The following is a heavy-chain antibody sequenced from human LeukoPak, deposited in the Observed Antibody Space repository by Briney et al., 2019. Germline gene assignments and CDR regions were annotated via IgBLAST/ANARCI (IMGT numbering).Heavy chain of an antibody. Sequence: GGSLRLSCVVSGFTFDDYAMHWVRQGPGKGLEWVSGISWNGGSVDYADSVKGRFTISRDNAKNLLYLQMNDLRVEDTAVYYCARTARHLDYWGQGTLVTVSS. D-gene: IGHD5-18*01. J-gene: IGHJ4*02. CDR3: ARTARHLDY. CDR2: ISWNGGSV. CDR1: GFTFDDYA. V-gene: IGHV3-9*01.